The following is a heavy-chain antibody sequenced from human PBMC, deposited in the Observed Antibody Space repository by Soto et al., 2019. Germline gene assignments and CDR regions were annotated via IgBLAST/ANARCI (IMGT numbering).Heavy chain of an antibody. J-gene: IGHJ4*02. Sequence: ASVKVSCKASGYTFTGYYMHWVRQAPGQGLEWMGWINPNSGGTNYAQKFQGWVTMTRDTSISTAYMELSRLRSDDTAVYYCARARTGGYDDEDYFDYWGQGTLVTVSS. CDR1: GYTFTGYY. D-gene: IGHD5-12*01. V-gene: IGHV1-2*04. CDR3: ARARTGGYDDEDYFDY. CDR2: INPNSGGT.